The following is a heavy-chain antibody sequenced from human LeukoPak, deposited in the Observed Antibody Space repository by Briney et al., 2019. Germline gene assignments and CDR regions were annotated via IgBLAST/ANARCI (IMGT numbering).Heavy chain of an antibody. CDR3: ASPRAGSYYYFDY. Sequence: SVKVSCKASGGTFSSYAISWVRRAPGQGLEWMGGIIPIFGTANYAQKFQGRVTITADKSTSTAYMELSSLRSEDTAVYYCASPRAGSYYYFDYWGQGTLVTVSS. V-gene: IGHV1-69*06. J-gene: IGHJ4*02. CDR1: GGTFSSYA. CDR2: IIPIFGTA. D-gene: IGHD3-10*01.